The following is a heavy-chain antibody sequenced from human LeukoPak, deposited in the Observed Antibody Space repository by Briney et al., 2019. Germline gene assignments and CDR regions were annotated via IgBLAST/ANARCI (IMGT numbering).Heavy chain of an antibody. Sequence: PGGSLRLSCAASGFTLSSYAMSWVRRAPGKGLEWVSAISGSGGSTYYADSVKGRFTISRDNSKNTLYLQMNSLRAEDTAVYYCASPVGATTVRAFDIWGQGTMVTVSS. J-gene: IGHJ3*02. V-gene: IGHV3-23*01. CDR1: GFTLSSYA. CDR2: ISGSGGST. D-gene: IGHD1-26*01. CDR3: ASPVGATTVRAFDI.